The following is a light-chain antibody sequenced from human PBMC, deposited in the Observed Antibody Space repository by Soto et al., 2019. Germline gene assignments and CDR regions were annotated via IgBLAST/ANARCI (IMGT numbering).Light chain of an antibody. CDR1: QGVTSF. CDR3: QQSDSTPWT. J-gene: IGKJ1*01. V-gene: IGKV1-39*01. CDR2: AAS. Sequence: IQMTQSPSSLSASVGDRVTITCRASQGVTSFLNWYQQRPGTAPKLLIYAASTLQSGVPSRFSGSGSGTDFTLTISSLQPEDSATYYCQQSDSTPWTFGQGTKVDIK.